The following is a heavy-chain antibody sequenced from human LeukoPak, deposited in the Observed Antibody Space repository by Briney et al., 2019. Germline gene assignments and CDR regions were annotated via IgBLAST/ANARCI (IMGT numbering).Heavy chain of an antibody. CDR1: GDFITAYY. J-gene: IGHJ4*02. V-gene: IGHV4-59*01. CDR3: ASNTGTVFDY. D-gene: IGHD7-27*01. Sequence: SETLSLTCTVSGDFITAYYWSWIRQPPGKGLEWLGYVYYTGSTGYNPSLRSRVTISLEMSKHQFSLNLTSVTAADTAVYYCASNTGTVFDYWGQGALVTVSS. CDR2: VYYTGST.